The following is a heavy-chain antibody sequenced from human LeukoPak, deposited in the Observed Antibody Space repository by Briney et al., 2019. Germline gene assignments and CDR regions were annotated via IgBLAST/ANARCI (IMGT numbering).Heavy chain of an antibody. CDR3: ARHEYGGYYFDY. CDR1: GYSISSGYY. J-gene: IGHJ4*02. D-gene: IGHD4-17*01. V-gene: IGHV4-38-2*02. CDR2: VYHSGST. Sequence: SETLSLTCTVSGYSISSGYYWAWIRQPPGKGLEWIGSVYHSGSTYYNPSLKSRVTISVDTSKNQFSLKLSSVTAADTAVYYCARHEYGGYYFDYWGQGTLVTVSS.